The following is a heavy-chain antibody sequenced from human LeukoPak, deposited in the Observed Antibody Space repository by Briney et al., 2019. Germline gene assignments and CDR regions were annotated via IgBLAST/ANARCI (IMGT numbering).Heavy chain of an antibody. CDR1: GYTLTELS. CDR2: FDVAETDT. J-gene: IGHJ4*02. V-gene: IGHV1-24*01. CDR3: SSSGVEEWQGLHF. Sequence: ASVKVSCKVSGYTLTELSMHWVRQSPGKGLEWMGGFDVAETDTIYAQKFQGRVTMTEDTSTDTAYMELNSLSSEDTAVYYCSSSGVEEWQGLHFWGQGTLVTVSS. D-gene: IGHD3-3*01.